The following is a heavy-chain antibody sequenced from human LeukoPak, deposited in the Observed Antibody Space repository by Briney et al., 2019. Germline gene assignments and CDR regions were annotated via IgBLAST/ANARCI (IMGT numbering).Heavy chain of an antibody. CDR2: ISYDGSNK. Sequence: GGSLRLSCAASGFTFSSYGMHWVRQAPGKGLEWVAVISYDGSNKYYADSVKGRFTISRDNSKNTLYLQMNSLRAEDTAVYYCAKDNGAMVRGVFDYWGQGTLVTVSS. CDR1: GFTFSSYG. J-gene: IGHJ4*02. D-gene: IGHD3-10*01. V-gene: IGHV3-30*18. CDR3: AKDNGAMVRGVFDY.